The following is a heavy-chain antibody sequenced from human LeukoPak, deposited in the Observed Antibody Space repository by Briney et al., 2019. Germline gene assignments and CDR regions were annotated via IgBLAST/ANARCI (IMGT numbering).Heavy chain of an antibody. D-gene: IGHD2-2*01. CDR3: ARDHFRVGCSTTSCYGVDP. CDR1: GGSFSGYY. Sequence: SETLSLTCPVYGGSFSGYYWSWIRQPPGKGLEWIGEINHSGSTNYNPSLKSRVTISVDASKNQFSLKLNSVTAADTAVYYCARDHFRVGCSTTSCYGVDPWGQGTLVTVSS. V-gene: IGHV4-34*01. J-gene: IGHJ5*02. CDR2: INHSGST.